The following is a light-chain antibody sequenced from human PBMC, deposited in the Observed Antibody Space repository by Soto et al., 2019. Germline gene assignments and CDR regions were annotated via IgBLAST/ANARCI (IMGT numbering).Light chain of an antibody. CDR1: QDIRNH. Sequence: AIQMTQSPSSLSASVGDRVTITCRASQDIRNHLAWYQQKPGTAPKVLISAASSLQTGVPSRFSGSGSGTDFPLTISSRQPEDFATYYCLQDFNFPFTFGQGTKLEVK. CDR2: AAS. V-gene: IGKV1-6*01. CDR3: LQDFNFPFT. J-gene: IGKJ2*01.